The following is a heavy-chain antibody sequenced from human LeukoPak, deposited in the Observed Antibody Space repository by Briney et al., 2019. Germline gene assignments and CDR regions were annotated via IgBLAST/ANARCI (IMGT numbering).Heavy chain of an antibody. CDR2: LIDSGDTT. CDR3: VKEGGSFLTWFDS. CDR1: GFTFYNYA. Sequence: GGSLRLSCAASGFTFYNYAMSWVRQAPGKGLEWVSALIDSGDTTYYADSVKGRFTISKDNSKNTLFLQMNSLTAEDTAIYYCVKEGGSFLTWFDSWGQGSLVTVSS. D-gene: IGHD2-15*01. V-gene: IGHV3-23*01. J-gene: IGHJ5*01.